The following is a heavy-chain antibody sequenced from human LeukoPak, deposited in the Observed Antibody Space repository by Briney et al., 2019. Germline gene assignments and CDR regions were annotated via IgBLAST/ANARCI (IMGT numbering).Heavy chain of an antibody. V-gene: IGHV4-59*13. CDR1: GGSISTYY. CDR3: ARGGSEGYRNYYYMAV. J-gene: IGHJ6*03. D-gene: IGHD3-10*01. Sequence: PSETLSLTCTVSGGSISTYYLSWVRQPPGKGLEWVEYINYSGSTNYNPSIMSRVTISSHTTTNHISLKPIYVPTAAPAVTYCARGGSEGYRNYYYMAVGSEGTTVTVPS. CDR2: INYSGST.